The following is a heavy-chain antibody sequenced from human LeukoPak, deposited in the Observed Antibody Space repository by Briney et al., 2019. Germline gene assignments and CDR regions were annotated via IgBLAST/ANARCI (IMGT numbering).Heavy chain of an antibody. Sequence: GGSLRLSCAASGFAFSSYTMNWVRQAPGKGPEWVSSISPSGSSTYNADSLRGRFTISRDNAKDSVFLQMNSLRPEDTAVYYCARDQEWELPHWFDYWGQGTLVTVSS. J-gene: IGHJ4*02. CDR1: GFAFSSYT. CDR2: ISPSGSST. CDR3: ARDQEWELPHWFDY. D-gene: IGHD1-26*01. V-gene: IGHV3-21*01.